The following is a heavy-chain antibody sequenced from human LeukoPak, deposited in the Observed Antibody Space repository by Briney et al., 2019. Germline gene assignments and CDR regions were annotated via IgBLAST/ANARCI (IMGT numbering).Heavy chain of an antibody. V-gene: IGHV4-30-4*01. CDR2: IYYSGST. CDR1: GGSISSGDYY. Sequence: PSQTLSLTCTVSGGSISSGDYYWSWIRQPPGKGLEWIGYIYYSGSTNYNPSLKSRVTISVDTSKNQFSLKLSSVTAADTAVYYCARVGGSNYCYYGMDVWGQGTTVTVSS. J-gene: IGHJ6*02. D-gene: IGHD3-10*01. CDR3: ARVGGSNYCYYGMDV.